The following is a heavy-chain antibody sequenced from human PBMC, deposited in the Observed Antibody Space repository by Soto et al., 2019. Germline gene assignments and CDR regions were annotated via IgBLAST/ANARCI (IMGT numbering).Heavy chain of an antibody. V-gene: IGHV1-18*01. D-gene: IGHD2-15*01. CDR2: ISTYNGDT. Sequence: ASVKVSCKASGYTFTRSGISWVRQAPGQGLEWMGWISTYNGDTNYAQTFQGRVTMTTDTSTSTVYMELRSLRSDDTAVYYCARESRYCSGGSCYFLPGIDYWGQGTLVTVSS. J-gene: IGHJ4*02. CDR3: ARESRYCSGGSCYFLPGIDY. CDR1: GYTFTRSG.